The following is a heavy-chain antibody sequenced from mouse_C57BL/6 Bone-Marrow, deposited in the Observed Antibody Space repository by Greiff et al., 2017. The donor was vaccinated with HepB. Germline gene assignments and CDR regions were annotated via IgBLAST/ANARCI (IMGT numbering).Heavy chain of an antibody. D-gene: IGHD2-2*01. CDR3: ARHYGYDFDY. Sequence: QVHVKQPGAELVKPGASVKMSCKASGYTFTSYWITWVKQRPGQGLEWIGDIYPGSGSTNYNEKFKSKATLTVDTSSSTAYMQLSSLTSEDSAVYYCARHYGYDFDYWGQGTTLTVSS. V-gene: IGHV1-55*01. CDR2: IYPGSGST. J-gene: IGHJ2*01. CDR1: GYTFTSYW.